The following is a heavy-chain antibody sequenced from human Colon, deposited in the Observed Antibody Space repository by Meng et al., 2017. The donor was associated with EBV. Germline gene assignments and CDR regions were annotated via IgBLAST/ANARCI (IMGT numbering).Heavy chain of an antibody. CDR1: GGFISSSNW. J-gene: IGHJ2*01. CDR2: IFHSGLT. D-gene: IGHD1-1*01. V-gene: IGHV4-4*02. Sequence: VLVEESGPVRVKPSETLLLTCAVSGGFISSSNWWGWVRQSPEKGLEWIGEIFHSGLTNYNPSLQSRVTISVDKSKNQFSLEVTSVTAADTAIYYCMRDLLVLEKNEVWGRGTLVTVSS. CDR3: MRDLLVLEKNEV.